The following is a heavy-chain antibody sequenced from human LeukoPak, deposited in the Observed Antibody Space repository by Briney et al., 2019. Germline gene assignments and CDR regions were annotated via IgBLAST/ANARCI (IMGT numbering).Heavy chain of an antibody. D-gene: IGHD3-9*01. J-gene: IGHJ5*02. V-gene: IGHV4-34*01. CDR1: GGSFSGYY. CDR3: ARGLLRYFRFDP. CDR2: INHSGST. Sequence: ETPCVTCAVYGGSFSGYYWSWIRQPPGKGLEWIGEINHSGSTNYNPSRTSRVTISVDTSKNQFSLKLSSVTAADTAVYYCARGLLRYFRFDPWGQGTPVNLSS.